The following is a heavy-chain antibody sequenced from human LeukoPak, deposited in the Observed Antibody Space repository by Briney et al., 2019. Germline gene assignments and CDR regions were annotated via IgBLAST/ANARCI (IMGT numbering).Heavy chain of an antibody. V-gene: IGHV4-4*02. CDR2: IYHSGST. J-gene: IGHJ4*02. Sequence: SETLSLTCAVSGGSISSSNWWSWVRQPPGKGLEWIGEIYHSGSTNYNPSLKSRVTISVDTSKNQFSLKLSSVTAADTAVYYCARGRYDYVWGSYRNTNYFDYWGQGTLVTVSS. CDR1: GGSISSSNW. D-gene: IGHD3-16*02. CDR3: ARGRYDYVWGSYRNTNYFDY.